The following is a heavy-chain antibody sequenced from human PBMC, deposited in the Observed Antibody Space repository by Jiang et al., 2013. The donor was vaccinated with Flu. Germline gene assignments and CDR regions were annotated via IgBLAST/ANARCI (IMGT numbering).Heavy chain of an antibody. D-gene: IGHD3-22*01. Sequence: LLKPSETLSLTCTVSGGSISSSSYYWGWIRQPPGKGLEWIGSIYYSGSTYYNPSLKSRVTISVDTSKNQFSLKLSSVTAADTAVYYCARYYYDSSGYPHWGQGTLVTVSS. CDR3: ARYYYDSSGYPH. J-gene: IGHJ4*02. CDR2: IYYSGST. CDR1: GGSISSSSYY. V-gene: IGHV4-39*01.